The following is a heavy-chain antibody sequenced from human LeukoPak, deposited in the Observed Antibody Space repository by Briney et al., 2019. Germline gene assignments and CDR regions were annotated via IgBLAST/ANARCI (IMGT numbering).Heavy chain of an antibody. CDR1: GYTFTAYK. CDR3: AREYSSGALDY. CDR2: INPSGGDT. J-gene: IGHJ4*02. Sequence: GASVKVSCKASGYTFTAYKMYWLRQAPGQALEWMGIINPSGGDTNYAQKFQGRVTMTSDTSTSTLYMELSSLRSEDAAVFYCAREYSSGALDYWGQGTLVTVSS. D-gene: IGHD1-26*01. V-gene: IGHV1-46*01.